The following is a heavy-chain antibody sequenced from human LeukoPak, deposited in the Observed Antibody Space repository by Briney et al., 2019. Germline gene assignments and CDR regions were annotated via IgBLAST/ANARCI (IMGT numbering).Heavy chain of an antibody. Sequence: APVKVSCKASGYTFTSYYMHWVRQAPGQGLEWMGIINPSGGSTSYAQKFQGRVTMTRDTSTSTVYMELSSLRSEDTAVYYCARGGIHYGDYDYYYYGMDVWGQGTTVTVSS. CDR1: GYTFTSYY. CDR2: INPSGGST. V-gene: IGHV1-46*01. D-gene: IGHD4-17*01. CDR3: ARGGIHYGDYDYYYYGMDV. J-gene: IGHJ6*02.